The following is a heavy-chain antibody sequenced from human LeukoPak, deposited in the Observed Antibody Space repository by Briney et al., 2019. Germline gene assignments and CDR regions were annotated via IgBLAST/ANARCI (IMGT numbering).Heavy chain of an antibody. CDR2: ISAYNGNT. Sequence: HVASVKVSCRPSGYTFTTYAINWVRQAPGQGLEWMGWISAYNGNTNYAQKLQGRVTMTTDTSTSTDYMELRSLGSDDTAVYYCASSSGYYPEYFQHWGQGTLVTVSS. D-gene: IGHD3-22*01. CDR3: ASSSGYYPEYFQH. CDR1: GYTFTTYA. V-gene: IGHV1-18*01. J-gene: IGHJ1*01.